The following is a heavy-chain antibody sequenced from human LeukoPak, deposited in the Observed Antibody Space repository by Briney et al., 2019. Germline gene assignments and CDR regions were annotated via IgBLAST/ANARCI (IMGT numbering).Heavy chain of an antibody. J-gene: IGHJ4*02. CDR1: GGSISLYY. CDR2: IYYSGST. D-gene: IGHD3-10*01. Sequence: PSETLSLTCTVSGGSISLYYWSWIRQPPGKGLEWIGYIYYSGSTIYNPALESRATMSVDRSRNQFSLRLTSVTAADTAVYYCARRDFYGAGSHYDNWGQGTLVAVSS. V-gene: IGHV4-59*08. CDR3: ARRDFYGAGSHYDN.